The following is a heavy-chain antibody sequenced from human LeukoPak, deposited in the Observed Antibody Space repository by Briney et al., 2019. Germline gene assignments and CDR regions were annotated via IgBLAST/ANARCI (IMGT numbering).Heavy chain of an antibody. CDR1: GGTFSSYA. Sequence: SVKVSCKASGGTFSSYAISWVRQAPGQGLEWMGRIIPILGIANYAQKFQGRVTITADKSTSTAYMELSSLRSEDTAVYYCARGFLDYDTTDYAFSYYWGQGTLVTVSS. J-gene: IGHJ4*02. CDR2: IIPILGIA. V-gene: IGHV1-69*04. CDR3: ARGFLDYDTTDYAFSYY. D-gene: IGHD3-22*01.